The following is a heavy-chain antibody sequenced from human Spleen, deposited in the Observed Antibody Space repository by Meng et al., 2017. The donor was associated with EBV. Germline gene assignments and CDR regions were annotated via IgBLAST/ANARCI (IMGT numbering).Heavy chain of an antibody. CDR2: INAGNGNT. CDR1: GYTFSSYA. D-gene: IGHD3-16*02. V-gene: IGHV1-3*01. CDR3: ARAGYDYIWGSYHTNWFDP. Sequence: QVPLVESGAEVKKPGASVKLSCKASGYTFSSYAMHWVRQAPGQGLEWMGWINAGNGNTKYSQKFQGRVTITGDTSASTVYMELSSLRSEDTAVYYCARAGYDYIWGSYHTNWFDPWGQGTLVTVSS. J-gene: IGHJ5*02.